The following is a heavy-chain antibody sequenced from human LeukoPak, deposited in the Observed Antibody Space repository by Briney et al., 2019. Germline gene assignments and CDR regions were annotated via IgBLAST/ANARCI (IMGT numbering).Heavy chain of an antibody. CDR1: GYSISSGYY. CDR2: IYHSGST. CDR3: ARAVLTAAGHDY. J-gene: IGHJ4*02. D-gene: IGHD6-13*01. Sequence: SETLSLTCTVSGYSISSGYYWGWIRQPPGKGLEWIGSIYHSGSTYYNPSLKSRVTISVDTSKNQFSLKLSSVTAADTAVYYCARAVLTAAGHDYWGQGTLVTVSS. V-gene: IGHV4-38-2*02.